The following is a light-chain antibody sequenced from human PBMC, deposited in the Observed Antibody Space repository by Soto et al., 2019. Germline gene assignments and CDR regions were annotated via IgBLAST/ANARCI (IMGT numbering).Light chain of an antibody. V-gene: IGKV3-20*01. CDR1: QSVSSSY. CDR2: GAS. J-gene: IGKJ2*01. Sequence: EIVLTQSPGTLSLSPGERATLSCRASQSVSSSYLAWYQQKPGQAPRLIIYGASDRATGIPDRFSGSGAGTDVALTISRREPEDFAVYYWQQYGSSPYTFGQGTKLEIK. CDR3: QQYGSSPYT.